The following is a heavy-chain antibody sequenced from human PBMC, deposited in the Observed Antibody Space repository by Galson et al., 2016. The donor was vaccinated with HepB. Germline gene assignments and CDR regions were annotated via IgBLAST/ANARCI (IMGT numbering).Heavy chain of an antibody. V-gene: IGHV3-7*03. Sequence: SLRLSCAASGLTFSDYGMNWVRQAPGKGLEWVANIKEDGSEKYYVDSVKGRFTISRDNAKNSLYLQMNSLRAEDTAVYYCARPGRVAAAFWGQGTLVTVSS. J-gene: IGHJ4*02. D-gene: IGHD3-3*01. CDR1: GLTFSDYG. CDR2: IKEDGSEK. CDR3: ARPGRVAAAF.